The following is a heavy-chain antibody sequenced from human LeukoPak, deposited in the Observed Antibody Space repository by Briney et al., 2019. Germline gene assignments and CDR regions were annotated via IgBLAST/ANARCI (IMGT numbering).Heavy chain of an antibody. D-gene: IGHD3-22*01. CDR2: ISYDGGNK. V-gene: IGHV3-30*18. J-gene: IGHJ4*02. Sequence: GRSLRLSCAASGFTFNTYGIHWVRQAPGKGLEWVAVISYDGGNKYYADSVKGRFTISRDNSKNTLYLQMNSLRAEDTAVYYCAKEMNYYHSSAFDYWGQGTLVTVSS. CDR3: AKEMNYYHSSAFDY. CDR1: GFTFNTYG.